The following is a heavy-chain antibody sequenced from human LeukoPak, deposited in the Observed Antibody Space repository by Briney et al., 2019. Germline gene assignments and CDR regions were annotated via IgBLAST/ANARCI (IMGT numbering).Heavy chain of an antibody. Sequence: GRSLRLSCAASGFTFSSYGMNWVRQAPGKGLEWVAVISYDGSNKYYADSVKGRFTISRDNSKNTLYLQMNSLRAEDTAVYYCARDFQGVYYDFDYWGQGTLVAVSS. CDR3: ARDFQGVYYDFDY. D-gene: IGHD3-22*01. CDR2: ISYDGSNK. CDR1: GFTFSSYG. V-gene: IGHV3-30*03. J-gene: IGHJ4*02.